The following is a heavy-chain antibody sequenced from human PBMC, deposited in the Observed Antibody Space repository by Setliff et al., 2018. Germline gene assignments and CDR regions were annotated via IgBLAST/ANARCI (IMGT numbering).Heavy chain of an antibody. CDR3: AGGQPLVRKYYYYMDV. CDR2: IIPMFGT. Sequence: SVKVSCKASGGTFSSYVISWVREAPGQGLEWMGGIIPMFGTNYAQKFQGRVTITADESTSTAYMQLSSLGSEDTAVYYCAGGQPLVRKYYYYMDVWGKGTTVTVSS. D-gene: IGHD3-10*01. CDR1: GGTFSSYV. V-gene: IGHV1-69*13. J-gene: IGHJ6*03.